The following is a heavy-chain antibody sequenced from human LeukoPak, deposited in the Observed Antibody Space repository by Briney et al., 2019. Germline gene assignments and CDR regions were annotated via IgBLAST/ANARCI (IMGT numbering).Heavy chain of an antibody. V-gene: IGHV1-18*01. CDR1: GYTFTSYG. D-gene: IGHD1-26*01. J-gene: IGHJ4*02. Sequence: ASVKVSCKASGYTFTSYGISWVRQAPGQGLEWMGWISAYNGNTNYAQKLQGRVTMTTDTSTSTAYMELRSLRSDDTAGYYCARDQLGRWEPTTPSYWGKGTWSPSPQ. CDR3: ARDQLGRWEPTTPSY. CDR2: ISAYNGNT.